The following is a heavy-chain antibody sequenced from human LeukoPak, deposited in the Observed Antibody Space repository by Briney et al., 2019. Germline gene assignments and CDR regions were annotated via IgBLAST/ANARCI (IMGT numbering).Heavy chain of an antibody. V-gene: IGHV4-39*01. D-gene: IGHD6-13*01. J-gene: IGHJ3*02. CDR2: IYYSWST. CDR3: ARTPGIAAADYTDHDAFDI. CDR1: GCSVSSSSYY. Sequence: SETLSLTCTVSGCSVSSSSYYLCWIRQPTGKGLEWFGSIYYSWSTYYNPSLKSRVTISVDTSKNQFSLTLSSVTAADTAVYYCARTPGIAAADYTDHDAFDIWGQGTMVTVSS.